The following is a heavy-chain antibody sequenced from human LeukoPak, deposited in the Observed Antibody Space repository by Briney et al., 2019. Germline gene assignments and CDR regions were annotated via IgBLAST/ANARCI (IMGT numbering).Heavy chain of an antibody. J-gene: IGHJ4*02. D-gene: IGHD2-2*01. Sequence: GGSLRLSCAGSGFTFRNYAMSWVRQAPGKGLEWVSAISGAGYNTYYADSVKGRFTLSRDNSKNTLFLQMNSLRAEDTALYYCAKDLKEGFCSTTSCYGIDSWGQGTPVTVSS. CDR1: GFTFRNYA. V-gene: IGHV3-23*01. CDR3: AKDLKEGFCSTTSCYGIDS. CDR2: ISGAGYNT.